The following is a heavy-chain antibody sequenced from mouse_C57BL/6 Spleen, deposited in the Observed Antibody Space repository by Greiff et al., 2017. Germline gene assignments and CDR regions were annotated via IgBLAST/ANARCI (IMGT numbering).Heavy chain of an antibody. V-gene: IGHV3-6*01. CDR2: ISYDGSN. CDR1: GYSITSGYY. CDR3: ARDLLYYFDY. J-gene: IGHJ2*01. Sequence: EESGPGLVKPSQSLSLTCSVTGYSITSGYYWNWIRQFPGNKLEWMGYISYDGSNNYNPSLKNRISITRDTSKNQFFLKLNSVTTEDTATYYCARDLLYYFDYWGQGTTLTVSS. D-gene: IGHD2-1*01.